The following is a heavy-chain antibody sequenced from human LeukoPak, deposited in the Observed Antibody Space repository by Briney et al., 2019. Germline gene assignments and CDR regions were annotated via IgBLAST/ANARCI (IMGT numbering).Heavy chain of an antibody. D-gene: IGHD5-18*01. CDR2: ISSRGSFI. CDR1: VFTFSIYV. J-gene: IGHJ3*01. Sequence: GGSLRLSCAASVFTFSIYVMNWARQAPGEGLEWVSYISSRGSFIYYADSVKGRFTISRDNAKNSLYLQMNSLRAEDTAVYYFPRVTQHTTLVNEWDGADVWLQGTMVTVSS. CDR3: PRVTQHTTLVNEWDGADV. V-gene: IGHV3-21*01.